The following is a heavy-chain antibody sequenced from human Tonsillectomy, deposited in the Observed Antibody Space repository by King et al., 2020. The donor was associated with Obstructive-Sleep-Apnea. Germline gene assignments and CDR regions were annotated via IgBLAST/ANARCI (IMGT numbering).Heavy chain of an antibody. D-gene: IGHD6-19*01. CDR3: ARAGIAVAGSWGIDY. CDR2: IYPGDSDT. J-gene: IGHJ4*02. Sequence: VQLVQSGAEVKKPGESLKISCKGSGYSFSNKWIIWVRQMPGKGLEWMGVIYPGDSDTRYSPSFQGQVTISVDRSISTAYLQWSSLKASDTAMYFCARAGIAVAGSWGIDYWGQGSLVTVS. V-gene: IGHV5-51*01. CDR1: GYSFSNKW.